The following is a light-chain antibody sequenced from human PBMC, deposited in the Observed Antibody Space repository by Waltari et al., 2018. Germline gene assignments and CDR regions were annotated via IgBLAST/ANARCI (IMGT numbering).Light chain of an antibody. CDR1: SSDIGSYNF. J-gene: IGLJ2*01. Sequence: QSALTQPPSASGSPGQSVTISCTGTSSDIGSYNFVSWYQHHPGKAPKLIIYEVTQRPSGVPDLFSGSKSGNTASLTVSGLQAEDEADYYCASFVGTNNFRVFGGGTRVTVL. V-gene: IGLV2-8*01. CDR2: EVT. CDR3: ASFVGTNNFRV.